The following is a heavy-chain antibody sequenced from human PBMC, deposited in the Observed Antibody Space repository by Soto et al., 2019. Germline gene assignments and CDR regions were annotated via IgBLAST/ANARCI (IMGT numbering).Heavy chain of an antibody. J-gene: IGHJ5*02. V-gene: IGHV3-48*03. CDR1: ELSFSIYE. D-gene: IGHD6-6*01. Sequence: EERLVETGGGLVQPGGSLRLSCAAFELSFSIYEMNWVRQAPGKGLEWIAYISATGATTYYAESVRGRFTISRDNAKKSLFLHLDSLRVEDTAIYYCARDPVVQSNDDNWFDLWGQGTLVTVSS. CDR2: ISATGATT. CDR3: ARDPVVQSNDDNWFDL.